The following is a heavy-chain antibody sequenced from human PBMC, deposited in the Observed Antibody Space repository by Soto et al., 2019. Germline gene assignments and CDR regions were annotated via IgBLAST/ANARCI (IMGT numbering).Heavy chain of an antibody. V-gene: IGHV4-4*07. Sequence: QVPLQESGPGLVKPSETLSLTCTVSGGSLSNYYWSWIRQPAGKGLEWIGRIYTSGSTNYNPSLKSRVTMSRDMTKHEFSLTLSSVTAADTAVYYCARIRRTVTSTPLGAFDIWGQGTMVTVSS. CDR2: IYTSGST. CDR3: ARIRRTVTSTPLGAFDI. D-gene: IGHD4-17*01. CDR1: GGSLSNYY. J-gene: IGHJ3*02.